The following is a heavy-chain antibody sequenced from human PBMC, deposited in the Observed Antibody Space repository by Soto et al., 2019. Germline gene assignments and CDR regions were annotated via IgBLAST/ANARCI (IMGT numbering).Heavy chain of an antibody. Sequence: SETLSLTCTVSGGSISSYYWSWIRQPPGKGLEWIAYIYYSGSTNYNPSLKSRVTISVDTSKNQFSLKLSSVTAADTAVYYCARRISITMVRGVRDYYYMDVWGKGTTVTVSS. V-gene: IGHV4-59*01. D-gene: IGHD3-10*01. CDR1: GGSISSYY. CDR2: IYYSGST. J-gene: IGHJ6*03. CDR3: ARRISITMVRGVRDYYYMDV.